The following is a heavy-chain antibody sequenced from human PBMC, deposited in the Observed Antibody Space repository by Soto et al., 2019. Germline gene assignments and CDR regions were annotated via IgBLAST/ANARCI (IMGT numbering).Heavy chain of an antibody. V-gene: IGHV3-23*01. CDR3: AKDPDVPGDY. Sequence: PGGALRLSCAASGFTFSGYAMSWVRQAPGKGLECVSAISGSGGSTYYADSVKGRFTISRDNSKNTLYLQMNSLRAQDTAVYYCAKDPDVPGDYWGQGTLVTSPQ. CDR2: ISGSGGST. CDR1: GFTFSGYA. J-gene: IGHJ4*02. D-gene: IGHD3-16*01.